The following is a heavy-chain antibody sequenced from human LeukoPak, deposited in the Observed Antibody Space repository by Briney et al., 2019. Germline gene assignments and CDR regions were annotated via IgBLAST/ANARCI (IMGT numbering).Heavy chain of an antibody. V-gene: IGHV3-23*01. D-gene: IGHD5-24*01. Sequence: GGSLRLSCAASGFTFSSYAMSWVRQAPEKGLEWVSVISNSGGNTYYADSVKGRFTISRDNSKSTLFLQMNSLRAEDTAVYYCAKDPRVGSRVATPCHWGQGTLVTVSS. CDR3: AKDPRVGSRVATPCH. CDR2: ISNSGGNT. CDR1: GFTFSSYA. J-gene: IGHJ4*02.